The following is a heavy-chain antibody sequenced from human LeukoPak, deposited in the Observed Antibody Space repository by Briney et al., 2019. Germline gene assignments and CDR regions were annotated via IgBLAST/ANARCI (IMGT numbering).Heavy chain of an antibody. Sequence: PGGSLRLSCAASGFTFSSYSMNWVRQAPGKGLEWVSYISSSSSTIYYADSVKGRFTTSRDNAKNSLYLQMNSLRDEDTAVYYCATYCSGGSCYSWRIDWDYYYGMDVWGQGTTVTVSS. J-gene: IGHJ6*02. D-gene: IGHD2-15*01. V-gene: IGHV3-48*02. CDR3: ATYCSGGSCYSWRIDWDYYYGMDV. CDR1: GFTFSSYS. CDR2: ISSSSSTI.